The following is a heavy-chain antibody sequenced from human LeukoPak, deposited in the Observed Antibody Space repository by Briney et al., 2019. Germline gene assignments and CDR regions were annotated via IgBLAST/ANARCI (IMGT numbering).Heavy chain of an antibody. CDR2: ISAYNGNT. Sequence: ASVKVSCKASGYTFTSYGISWVRQAPGQGLEWMGWISAYNGNTNYAQRLRGRVTMTTDTSTSTAYMELRSLRSDDTAVYYCARDAARIAAAGRGGYWGQGTLVTVSS. V-gene: IGHV1-18*01. J-gene: IGHJ4*02. CDR3: ARDAARIAAAGRGGY. CDR1: GYTFTSYG. D-gene: IGHD6-13*01.